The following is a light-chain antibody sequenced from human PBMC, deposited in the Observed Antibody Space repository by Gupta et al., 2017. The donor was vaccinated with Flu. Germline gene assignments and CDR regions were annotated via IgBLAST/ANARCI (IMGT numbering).Light chain of an antibody. Sequence: DSIANNYVQWYQQRPGSSPTTVIYEDDQRPSGVPDRFSGSIDSSSNSASLTISGLKTEDEADYYCQSYGSSTMGVLGGGTKLTVL. J-gene: IGLJ3*02. CDR2: EDD. CDR3: QSYGSSTMGV. CDR1: DSIANNY. V-gene: IGLV6-57*01.